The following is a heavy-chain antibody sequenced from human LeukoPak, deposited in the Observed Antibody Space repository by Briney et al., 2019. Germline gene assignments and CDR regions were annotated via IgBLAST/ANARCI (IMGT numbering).Heavy chain of an antibody. CDR3: AKDTNIVDTAMVDY. Sequence: AGGSLRLSCAASGFTFSSYGMHWVRQAPGKGLEWVAVISYDGSNKYYADSVKGRFTISRDNSKNTLYLQMNSLRAEDTAVYYCAKDTNIVDTAMVDYWGQGTLVTVSS. CDR1: GFTFSSYG. J-gene: IGHJ4*02. D-gene: IGHD5-18*01. CDR2: ISYDGSNK. V-gene: IGHV3-30*18.